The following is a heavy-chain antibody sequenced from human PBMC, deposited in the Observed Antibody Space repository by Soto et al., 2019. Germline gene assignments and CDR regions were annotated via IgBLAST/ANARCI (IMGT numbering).Heavy chain of an antibody. Sequence: QVQLVQSGAEVKKPGSSVKVSCKASGGTFRTSAISWVRQAPGQGLEWVGGIMPVFRRPKYAQNFQGRVTISADESTRTAYMELSSLRSDDTAVYYCARDKDRPQLGGNYYYILDVWGQGTAVTVSS. J-gene: IGHJ6*02. CDR3: ARDKDRPQLGGNYYYILDV. CDR2: IMPVFRRP. V-gene: IGHV1-69*12. D-gene: IGHD3-3*02. CDR1: GGTFRTSA.